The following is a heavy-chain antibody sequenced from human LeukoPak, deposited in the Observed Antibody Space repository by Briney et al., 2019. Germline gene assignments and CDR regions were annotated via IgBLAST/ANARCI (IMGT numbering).Heavy chain of an antibody. CDR2: INPSGGST. CDR1: GYTFTSYY. Sequence: ASVKVSCKASGYTFTSYYMHWVRQAPGQGLEWMGIINPSGGSTSYAQKFQGRVTMTRDMSTSTVYMELSSLRSEDTAVYYCAREAGGYDSSGYYYVRPNKPVGYFDLWGRGTLVTVSS. D-gene: IGHD3-22*01. J-gene: IGHJ2*01. V-gene: IGHV1-46*01. CDR3: AREAGGYDSSGYYYVRPNKPVGYFDL.